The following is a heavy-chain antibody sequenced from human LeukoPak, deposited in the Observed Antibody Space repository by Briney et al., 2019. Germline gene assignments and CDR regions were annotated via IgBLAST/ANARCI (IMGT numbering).Heavy chain of an antibody. V-gene: IGHV3-23*01. CDR2: ISGSGGST. CDR1: GFTFSSYA. J-gene: IGHJ4*02. D-gene: IGHD3-22*01. CDR3: AKDWYYYDSSGYPFDY. Sequence: PGGSLRLSCAASGFTFSSYAMSWVRQAPGKGLEWVSAISGSGGSTYYADSVKGRFTISRDNSKNTLYLQMNSLRAEDTAVYYCAKDWYYYDSSGYPFDYWGQGTLVTVSS.